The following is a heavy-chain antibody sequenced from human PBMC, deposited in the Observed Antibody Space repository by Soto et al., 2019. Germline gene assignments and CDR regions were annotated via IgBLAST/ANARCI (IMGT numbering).Heavy chain of an antibody. V-gene: IGHV3-23*01. CDR3: VKDLPGEFLPTCFDP. CDR1: GFTFRSYA. J-gene: IGHJ5*02. Sequence: EVQLLESGGGLVQPGGSLRLSCAASGFTFRSYAMNWVRQAPGKGLEWVSAISGSGDSTYYVDSVKGRFTISRDNSYNTLYLQMISLRAEDTAVYYCVKDLPGEFLPTCFDPWGQGTLVTVSS. D-gene: IGHD3-16*01. CDR2: ISGSGDST.